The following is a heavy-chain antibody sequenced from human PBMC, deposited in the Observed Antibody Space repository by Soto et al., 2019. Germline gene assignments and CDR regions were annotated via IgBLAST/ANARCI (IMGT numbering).Heavy chain of an antibody. CDR3: ARDGKWLRLGYYYYGMDV. D-gene: IGHD5-12*01. J-gene: IGHJ6*02. V-gene: IGHV6-1*01. CDR2: TYYRSKWYN. CDR1: GDSVPSNSAA. Sequence: PSQTLSLTCAISGDSVPSNSAAWNWIRQSPSRGLEWLGRTYYRSKWYNDYAVSVKSRITINPDTSKNQFSLQLNSVTPEDTAVYYCARDGKWLRLGYYYYGMDVWGQGTTVTVSS.